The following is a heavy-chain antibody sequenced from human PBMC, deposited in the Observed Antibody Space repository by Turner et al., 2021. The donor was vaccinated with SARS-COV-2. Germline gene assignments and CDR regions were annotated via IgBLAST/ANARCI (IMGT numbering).Heavy chain of an antibody. CDR1: GGPISSSSYY. Sequence: QLQLQESGPGPVKTSETLFPTCPFPGGPISSSSYYWGWIRQPPGKGLEWIGNIYYSGSAYYNPSLKSRVTISVDPSKNQFSLKLTSVTAADTAVYYCARLMDTAMDYYGTDVWGQGTTVTVSS. V-gene: IGHV4-39*01. D-gene: IGHD5-18*01. CDR2: IYYSGSA. J-gene: IGHJ6*02. CDR3: ARLMDTAMDYYGTDV.